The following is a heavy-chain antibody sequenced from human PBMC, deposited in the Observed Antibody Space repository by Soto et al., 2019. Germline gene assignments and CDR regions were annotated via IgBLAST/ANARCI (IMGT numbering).Heavy chain of an antibody. CDR2: IYYSGST. V-gene: IGHV4-39*01. CDR3: ARYTITSTGTPLY. Sequence: SETLSLTCTVSGGSISSSSYYWGWIRQPPGKGLEWIGSIYYSGSTYYNPSLKSRVTISVDTSKNQFSLKLSSVTAADTAVYYCARYTITSTGTPLYWGQGTLVTVSS. J-gene: IGHJ4*02. CDR1: GGSISSSSYY. D-gene: IGHD1-1*01.